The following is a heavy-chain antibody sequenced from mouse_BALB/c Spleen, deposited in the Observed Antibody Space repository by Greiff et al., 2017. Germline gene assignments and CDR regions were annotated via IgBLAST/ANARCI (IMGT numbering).Heavy chain of an antibody. J-gene: IGHJ3*01. CDR2: IWAGGST. V-gene: IGHV2-9*02. D-gene: IGHD4-1*02. Sequence: VKLVESGPGLVAPSQSLSITCTVSGFSLTSYGVHWVRQPPGKGLEWLGVIWAGGSTNYNSALMSRLSISKDNSKSQVFLKMNSLQTDDTAMYYCARVPTGSAWFAYWGQGTLVTVSA. CDR3: ARVPTGSAWFAY. CDR1: GFSLTSYG.